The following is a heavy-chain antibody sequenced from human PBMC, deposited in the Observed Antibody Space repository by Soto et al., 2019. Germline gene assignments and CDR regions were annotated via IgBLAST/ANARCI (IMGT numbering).Heavy chain of an antibody. CDR2: MNPNSGNT. CDR3: ARERTGTTSMDV. D-gene: IGHD1-1*01. Sequence: QVQLVQSGAEVKKPGASVKVSCKASGYTFTSYDINWVRQATGQGLEWMGWMNPNSGNTGYAQKCQARGTMTRNTSISTAYMELSSLRSEDTAVYYCARERTGTTSMDVWGQGTTVTVSS. J-gene: IGHJ6*02. CDR1: GYTFTSYD. V-gene: IGHV1-8*01.